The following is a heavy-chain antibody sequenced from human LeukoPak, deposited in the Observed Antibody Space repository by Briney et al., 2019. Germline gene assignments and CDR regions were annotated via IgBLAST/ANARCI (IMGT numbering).Heavy chain of an antibody. J-gene: IGHJ4*02. D-gene: IGHD2-15*01. V-gene: IGHV4-34*01. Sequence: PPETLSLTCAVYGGSFSGYYWSWIRQPPGKGLEWIGEINHSGSTNYNPSLKSRVTISVDTSKNQFSLKLSSVTAADTAVYYCARIRYCSGGSCYSFRDYDYGGYDYWGQGTLVTVSS. CDR1: GGSFSGYY. CDR2: INHSGST. CDR3: ARIRYCSGGSCYSFRDYDYGGYDY.